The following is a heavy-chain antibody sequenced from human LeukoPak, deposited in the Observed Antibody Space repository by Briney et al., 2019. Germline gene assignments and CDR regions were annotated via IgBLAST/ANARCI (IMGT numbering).Heavy chain of an antibody. CDR3: ARGGVGATVDFDY. J-gene: IGHJ4*02. Sequence: SETLSLTCTVSGGSISSSSYYWGWIRQPPGKGLEWIGSIYYSGSTYYNPSLKSRVTISVDTSKNQFSLKLSSVTAADTAVYYCARGGVGATVDFDYWGQGTLVTVSS. CDR2: IYYSGST. V-gene: IGHV4-39*07. CDR1: GGSISSSSYY. D-gene: IGHD1-26*01.